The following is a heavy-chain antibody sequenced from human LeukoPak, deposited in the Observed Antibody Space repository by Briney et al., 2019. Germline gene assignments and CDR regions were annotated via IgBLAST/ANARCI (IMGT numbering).Heavy chain of an antibody. J-gene: IGHJ4*02. CDR1: GFTFSSYA. V-gene: IGHV3-30*04. D-gene: IGHD4-17*01. CDR3: ARGSKSYGDYIRSRIHYFDY. Sequence: GGSLRLSRAASGFTFSSYAMHWVRQPPGKGLEWVAVISYDGSNKYYADSVKGRFTISRDNSKNTLYLQMNSLRAEDTAVYYCARGSKSYGDYIRSRIHYFDYWGQGTLVTVSS. CDR2: ISYDGSNK.